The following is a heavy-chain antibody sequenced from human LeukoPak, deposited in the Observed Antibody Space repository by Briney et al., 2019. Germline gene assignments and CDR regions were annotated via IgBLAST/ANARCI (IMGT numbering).Heavy chain of an antibody. CDR1: GFTFSSYA. D-gene: IGHD2-2*01. V-gene: IGHV3-23*01. J-gene: IGHJ6*02. CDR2: ISGSGGST. CDR3: AKVVSAALGMDV. Sequence: GGSLRLSCAASGFTFSSYAMSWVRQAPGKGLEWVSAISGSGGSTYYADSVKGRFTTSRDNSKNTLYLQMNSLRAEDTAVYYCAKVVSAALGMDVWGQGTTVTVSS.